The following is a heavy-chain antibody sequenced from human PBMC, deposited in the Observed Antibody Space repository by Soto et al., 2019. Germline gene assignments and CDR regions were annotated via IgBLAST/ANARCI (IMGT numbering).Heavy chain of an antibody. D-gene: IGHD3-22*01. Sequence: PSETRSLTCTVSGGSLRSGSYYWSWIRQPPGKXLXWXXXIXHXGXTXXXXSLKSRVTISVDTSKNQFLLKVNSVTAADTAVYFCARDSSGRHDYWGQGTPVTVSS. CDR2: IXHXGXT. CDR3: ARDSSGRHDY. CDR1: GGSLRSGSYY. V-gene: IGHV4-61*01. J-gene: IGHJ4*02.